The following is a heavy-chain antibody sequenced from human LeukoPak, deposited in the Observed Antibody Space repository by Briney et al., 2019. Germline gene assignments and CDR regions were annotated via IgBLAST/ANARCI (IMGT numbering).Heavy chain of an antibody. J-gene: IGHJ4*02. Sequence: ASVKVSCKASGYTFTSYDINWVRQATGQGLEWMGWMNPNSGNTGYARKFQGRVTMTRNTSISTAYMELSSLRSEDTAVYYCARGRGYSGYDYYFDYWGQGTLVTVSS. D-gene: IGHD5-12*01. CDR2: MNPNSGNT. CDR3: ARGRGYSGYDYYFDY. V-gene: IGHV1-8*01. CDR1: GYTFTSYD.